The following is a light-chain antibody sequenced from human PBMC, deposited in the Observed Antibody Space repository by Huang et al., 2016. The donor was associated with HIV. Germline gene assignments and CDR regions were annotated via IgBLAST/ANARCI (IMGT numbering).Light chain of an antibody. Sequence: IMMTQTPLSLSVTPGQPATISCKSNQSLRHSDVKTYLYLYLQRSGQYPQLLIYDVSSRFSGVPDRFRGSGSGTDFTLKSSRVEAGDVGIYYCMQSTHLRTFGQGTSLEIK. CDR2: DVS. V-gene: IGKV2-29*02. CDR3: MQSTHLRT. J-gene: IGKJ2*02. CDR1: QSLRHSDVKTY.